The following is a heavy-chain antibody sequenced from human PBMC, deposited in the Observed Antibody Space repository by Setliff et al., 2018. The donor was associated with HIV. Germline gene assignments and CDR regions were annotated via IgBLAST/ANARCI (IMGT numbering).Heavy chain of an antibody. D-gene: IGHD3-10*01. Sequence: PSETLSLTCTVSGVSISSTNSYWGWIRQPPGKGLEWIGNVVYTGHTYYNPALKSRLIISVETSKNQFSLKLTSVTATDTAVYYCARQGLTMNRGVPAPILYYFDYWGPGILVTVS. CDR1: GVSISSTNSY. CDR2: VVYTGHT. CDR3: ARQGLTMNRGVPAPILYYFDY. J-gene: IGHJ4*02. V-gene: IGHV4-39*01.